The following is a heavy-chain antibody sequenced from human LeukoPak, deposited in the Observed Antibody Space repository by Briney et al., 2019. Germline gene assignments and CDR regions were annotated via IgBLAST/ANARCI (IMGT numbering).Heavy chain of an antibody. J-gene: IGHJ6*04. V-gene: IGHV1-69*13. CDR2: IIPIFGTA. Sequence: SVKVSCKASGGTFSSYAISWVRQAPGQGLEWMGGIIPIFGTANYAQKFQGRVTITADESTSTAYMELSSLRSEDTAVYYCARGYYYGSGSPSRFLYGMDVWGKGTTVTVSS. CDR1: GGTFSSYA. CDR3: ARGYYYGSGSPSRFLYGMDV. D-gene: IGHD3-10*01.